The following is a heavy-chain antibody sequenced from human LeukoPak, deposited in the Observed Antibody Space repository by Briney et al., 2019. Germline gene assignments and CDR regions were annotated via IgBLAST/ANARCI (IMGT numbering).Heavy chain of an antibody. D-gene: IGHD6-13*01. V-gene: IGHV4-39*07. CDR1: GGSISSSNYY. Sequence: SETLSLTCTVSGGSISSSNYYWGWIRQPPGKGLEWIGSIYYSGSTYYNTSLKSRVTISVDTSKNQFSLKLSSVTAADTAVYYCAIHVGAAAGSNWFDPWGQGTLVTVSS. CDR3: AIHVGAAAGSNWFDP. J-gene: IGHJ5*02. CDR2: IYYSGST.